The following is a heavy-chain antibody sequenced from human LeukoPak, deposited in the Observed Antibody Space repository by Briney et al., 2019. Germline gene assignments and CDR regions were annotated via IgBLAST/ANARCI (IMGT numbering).Heavy chain of an antibody. CDR2: IYHSGST. D-gene: IGHD4-17*01. J-gene: IGHJ4*02. CDR3: ARAQGPQYGDLPFFDC. V-gene: IGHV4-4*02. CDR1: GGSISSSNW. Sequence: SETLSLTCAVSGGSISSSNWWSWVRQPPGKGLEWIGEIYHSGSTNYNPSLKSRVTISVDKSKNQFSLKLSSVTAADTAVYYCARAQGPQYGDLPFFDCWGQGTLVTVSS.